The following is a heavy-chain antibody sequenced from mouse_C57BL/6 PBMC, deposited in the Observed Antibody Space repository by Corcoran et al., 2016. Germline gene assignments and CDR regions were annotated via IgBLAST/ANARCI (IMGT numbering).Heavy chain of an antibody. V-gene: IGHV9-3*01. CDR1: GYTFTTYG. Sequence: QIQLVQSGPELKRPGETGKISCKASGYTFTTYGMSWGKQAPGKGLKWVGWINTYSGVPTYADDFKGRFAFSLETSASTAYLQINNLKNEDMATYFCARPRGDYDDVDYWGQGTSVTVSS. D-gene: IGHD2-4*01. CDR2: INTYSGVP. CDR3: ARPRGDYDDVDY. J-gene: IGHJ4*01.